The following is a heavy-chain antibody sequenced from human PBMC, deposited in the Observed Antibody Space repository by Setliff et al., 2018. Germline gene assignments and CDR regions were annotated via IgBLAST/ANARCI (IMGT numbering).Heavy chain of an antibody. J-gene: IGHJ6*02. V-gene: IGHV3-30*02. CDR2: VHYDGVNK. CDR3: AKDLYSSSWNYYYYGMDV. Sequence: PGGSLRLSCAASGFTFSTYYMHWVRQPPGKGLEWVAFVHYDGVNKHYRDSVKGRFTISRDNSKNTLYLQMNSLRPDDTAVYYCAKDLYSSSWNYYYYGMDVWGQGTTVTVSS. CDR1: GFTFSTYY. D-gene: IGHD6-13*01.